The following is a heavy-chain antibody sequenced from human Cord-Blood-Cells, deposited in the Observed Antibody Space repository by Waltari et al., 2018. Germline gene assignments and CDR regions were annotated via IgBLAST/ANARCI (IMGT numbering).Heavy chain of an antibody. V-gene: IGHV3-9*01. CDR2: ISWNSGSI. CDR1: GFTFDDYA. Sequence: EVQLVESGGGLVQPGRSLRLSCAASGFTFDDYAMHWVRQAPGKGLEWVSGISWNSGSIGYADSVKGRFTISRDNAKNSLYLQMNSLRAEDTALYYCAKDRGFGSSSFDYWGQGTLVTVSS. D-gene: IGHD6-6*01. J-gene: IGHJ4*02. CDR3: AKDRGFGSSSFDY.